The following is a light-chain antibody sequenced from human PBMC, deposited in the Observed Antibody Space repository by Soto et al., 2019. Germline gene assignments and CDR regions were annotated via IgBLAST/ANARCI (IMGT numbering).Light chain of an antibody. CDR2: GAS. Sequence: EIVMTQSPATLSVSPGERATLSCRASQSVSSNLAWYQQKPGQAPRLLIYGASTRATGIPARFSGSGSGTEFTLTISSLQSEDFSIYFCQQYNNLPPDRTFGQGTKVEIK. V-gene: IGKV3-15*01. J-gene: IGKJ1*01. CDR1: QSVSSN. CDR3: QQYNNLPPDRT.